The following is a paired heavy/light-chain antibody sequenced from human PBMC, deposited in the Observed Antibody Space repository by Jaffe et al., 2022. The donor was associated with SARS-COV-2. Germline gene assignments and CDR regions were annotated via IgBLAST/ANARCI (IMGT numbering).Light chain of an antibody. J-gene: IGLJ2*01. CDR1: SSNIGSNT. CDR3: AAWDDSLNGPL. V-gene: IGLV1-44*01. Sequence: QSVLTQPPSASGTPGQRVTISCSGSSSNIGSNTVNWYQQLPGTAPKLLIYSNNQRPSGVPDRFSGSKSGTSASLAISGLQSEDEADYHCAAWDDSLNGPLFGGGTKLTVL. CDR2: SNN.
Heavy chain of an antibody. CDR2: IRSNGGST. CDR3: VKDGRFLEWSTRRPHWHLDL. D-gene: IGHD3-3*01. Sequence: EVQLVESGGGLVQPGGSLRLSCSASGFSFSSYAMHWVRQAPGKGLEYVSGIRSNGGSTNYADSVEDRFTISRDNSKNTLYLQMSSLRADDTAVYYCVKDGRFLEWSTRRPHWHLDLWGRGTLVTVSS. J-gene: IGHJ2*01. V-gene: IGHV3-64D*09. CDR1: GFSFSSYA.